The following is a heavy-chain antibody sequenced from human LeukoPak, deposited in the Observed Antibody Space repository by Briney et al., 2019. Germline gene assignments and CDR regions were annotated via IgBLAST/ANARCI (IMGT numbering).Heavy chain of an antibody. J-gene: IGHJ4*02. D-gene: IGHD5-18*01. CDR1: GGSFSGYY. CDR3: ARLEYSYGLNDY. Sequence: SETLSLTCAVYGGSFSGYYWSWIRQPPGKGLEWIGEINHRGSTNYNPSLKSRVTISVDTSKNQFSLKLSSVTAADTAVYYCARLEYSYGLNDYWGQGTLVTVSS. CDR2: INHRGST. V-gene: IGHV4-34*01.